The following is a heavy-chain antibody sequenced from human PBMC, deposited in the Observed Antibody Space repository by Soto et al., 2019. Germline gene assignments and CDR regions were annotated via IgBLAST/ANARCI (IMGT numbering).Heavy chain of an antibody. CDR3: ASRRAAAATLDY. CDR1: GGSISSYY. Sequence: QVQLQESGPGLVKPSETLSLTCTVSGGSISSYYWSWIRQSPGKGLEWIGHIYYSGSTNYNPSLKSRVTISVDTSKNQFSLKLSSVTAADTAVYYCASRRAAAATLDYWGQGTLVTVSP. CDR2: IYYSGST. D-gene: IGHD6-13*01. V-gene: IGHV4-59*08. J-gene: IGHJ4*02.